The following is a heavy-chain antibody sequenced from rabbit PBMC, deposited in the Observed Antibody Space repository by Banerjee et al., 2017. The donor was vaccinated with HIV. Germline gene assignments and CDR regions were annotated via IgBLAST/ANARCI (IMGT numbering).Heavy chain of an antibody. D-gene: IGHD4-1*01. CDR1: GFSFSSSYW. Sequence: QEQLEESGGDLVKPEGSLTLTCTASGFSFSSSYWICWVRQAPGKGLEWIACIDAGYRGSTYYASWAKGRFTISKTSSTTVTLQLTSLTPADTATYFCARDLAGVIGWNFGLWGPGTL. CDR3: ARDLAGVIGWNFGL. J-gene: IGHJ4*01. V-gene: IGHV1S45*01. CDR2: IDAGYRGST.